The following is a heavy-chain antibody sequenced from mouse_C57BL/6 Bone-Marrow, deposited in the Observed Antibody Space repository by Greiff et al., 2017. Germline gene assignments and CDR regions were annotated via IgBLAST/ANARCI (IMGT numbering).Heavy chain of an antibody. CDR2: IYPRSGIT. CDR1: GYTFTSYG. CDR3: ASLALWYFDV. J-gene: IGHJ1*03. D-gene: IGHD6-1*01. Sequence: QVQLQQSGAELARPGASVKLSCKASGYTFTSYGISWVKQRTGQGLEWIGGIYPRSGITYYNEKFKGKATLTADKSSSTAYMELRSLTSEDSAVYFCASLALWYFDVWGTGTTVTVSS. V-gene: IGHV1-81*01.